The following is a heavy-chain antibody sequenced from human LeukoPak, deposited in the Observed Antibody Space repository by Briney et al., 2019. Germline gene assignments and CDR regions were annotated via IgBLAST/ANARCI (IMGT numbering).Heavy chain of an antibody. CDR3: ARLLNRPLYYFDY. D-gene: IGHD2-15*01. CDR1: GGSISSYY. J-gene: IGHJ4*02. CDR2: IYYSGST. Sequence: PSETLSLTCTVSGGSISSYYWSWIRQPPGKGLEWIGYIYYSGSTNYNPSLKSRVTISVDTSKNQFSLKLSSVTAADTAVYYCARLLNRPLYYFDYWGQGTLVTVSS. V-gene: IGHV4-59*08.